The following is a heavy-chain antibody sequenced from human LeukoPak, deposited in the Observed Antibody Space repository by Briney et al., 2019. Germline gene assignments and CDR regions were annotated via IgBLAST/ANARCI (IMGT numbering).Heavy chain of an antibody. CDR3: AKPIRNRTNYYYYYGMDV. V-gene: IGHV3-53*01. D-gene: IGHD1-14*01. J-gene: IGHJ6*02. CDR1: GFTVSSNY. Sequence: GGSLRLSCAASGFTVSSNYMSWVRQAPGKGLEWVSVIYSGGSTYYADSVKGRFTISRDNSKNTLYLQMNSLRAEDTAVYYCAKPIRNRTNYYYYYGMDVWGQGTTVTVSS. CDR2: IYSGGST.